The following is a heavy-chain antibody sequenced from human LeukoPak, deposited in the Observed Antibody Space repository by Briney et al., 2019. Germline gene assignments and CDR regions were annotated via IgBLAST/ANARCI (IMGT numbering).Heavy chain of an antibody. CDR2: TYYRSKWYN. CDR1: GDSVSSNSAA. J-gene: IGHJ6*03. Sequence: SQTLSLTCAISGDSVSSNSAAWNWIRQSPSRGLEWLGRTYYRSKWYNDYAVSVKSRITINPDTSKNQFSLQLNSVTPEDTAVYYCARELTAVAGRYYYYYMDVWGKGTTVTVSS. V-gene: IGHV6-1*01. CDR3: ARELTAVAGRYYYYYMDV. D-gene: IGHD6-19*01.